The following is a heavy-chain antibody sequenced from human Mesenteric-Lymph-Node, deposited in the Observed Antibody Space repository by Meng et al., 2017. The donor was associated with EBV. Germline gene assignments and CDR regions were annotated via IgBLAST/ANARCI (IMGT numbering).Heavy chain of an antibody. CDR3: ARPRIRYGSGSYYY. CDR2: INHSGST. CDR1: GGSFSDYF. V-gene: IGHV4-34*01. D-gene: IGHD3-10*01. J-gene: IGHJ4*02. Sequence: QVQLQEWGAGLLKASDTLSLTCAVHGGSFSDYFWTWIRQAPGKGLEWVGEINHSGSTKYNPSLKSRVTISVDTSKNQISLNLNSVTAADTAVYYCARPRIRYGSGSYYYWGQGTLVTVSS.